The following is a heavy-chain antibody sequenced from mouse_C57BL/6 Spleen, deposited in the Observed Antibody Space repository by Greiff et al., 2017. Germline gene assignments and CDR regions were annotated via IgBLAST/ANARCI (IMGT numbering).Heavy chain of an antibody. Sequence: VQLQQPGAELVLPGASVKLSCKASGYTFTSYWMHWVKQRPGQGLEWIGEIDPSDSYTNYNQKFKGKSTLTVDKSSSTAYMQLSSLTSEDSAVYYCAILSTMVTSYYFDYWGQGTTLTVSS. CDR1: GYTFTSYW. J-gene: IGHJ2*01. D-gene: IGHD2-2*01. CDR3: AILSTMVTSYYFDY. CDR2: IDPSDSYT. V-gene: IGHV1-69*01.